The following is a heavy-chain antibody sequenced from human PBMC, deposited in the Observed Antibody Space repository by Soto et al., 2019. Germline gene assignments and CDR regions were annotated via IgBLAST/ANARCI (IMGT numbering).Heavy chain of an antibody. J-gene: IGHJ4*02. V-gene: IGHV3-48*02. CDR2: ISSNSVTI. CDR1: GFIFSKYS. Sequence: PGGSLRLSCGASGFIFSKYSMNWVRQAPGKGLEWLSYISSNSVTIYYADSVRGRFTIFRDNAKNSLYLQMNSLRDEDTAVYYCAREDILGTRSFAYWGQGALVTVSS. CDR3: AREDILGTRSFAY. D-gene: IGHD1-26*01.